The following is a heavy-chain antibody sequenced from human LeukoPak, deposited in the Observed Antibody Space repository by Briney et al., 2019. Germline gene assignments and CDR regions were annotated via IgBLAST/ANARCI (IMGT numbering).Heavy chain of an antibody. V-gene: IGHV3-74*01. CDR3: ARAPCEIGGYYPEYFRH. D-gene: IGHD3-22*01. Sequence: PGGSLRLSCAASGFTFSSYWMHWVRQAPGKGLVWVSRIKSDGSTNYADSVKGRFTISRDNAKNTVSLQMNSLRAEDTGVYYCARAPCEIGGYYPEYFRHWGQGTLVTVSS. CDR1: GFTFSSYW. J-gene: IGHJ1*01. CDR2: IKSDGST.